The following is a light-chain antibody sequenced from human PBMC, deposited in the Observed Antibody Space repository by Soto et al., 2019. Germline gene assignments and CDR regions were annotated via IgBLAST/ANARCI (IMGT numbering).Light chain of an antibody. CDR2: DAS. J-gene: IGKJ4*01. CDR1: QSVSSY. CDR3: QQRSNWPPT. Sequence: EIVLNQSPATLSLSTGERATLSCRASQSVSSYLAWYQQKPGQAPRLLIYDASNRATGIPARFSGSGSGTDFTLTISSLEPEDFAVYYCQQRSNWPPTFGGGTKVEI. V-gene: IGKV3-11*01.